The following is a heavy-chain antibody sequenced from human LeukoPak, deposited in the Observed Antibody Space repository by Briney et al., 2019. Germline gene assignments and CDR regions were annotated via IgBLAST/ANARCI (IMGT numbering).Heavy chain of an antibody. CDR1: GFTFEEYG. V-gene: IGHV3-20*04. Sequence: PGGSLRLSCAASGFTFEEYGMSWVRHAPGKRRESVSGIDWNGGSTGYTDSVKGRFTTSRDNAKNSLYLQINSLRAEDTAVYYCAKDPTSSWETAFDIWGQGTMVTVSS. CDR3: AKDPTSSWETAFDI. J-gene: IGHJ3*02. D-gene: IGHD1-26*01. CDR2: IDWNGGST.